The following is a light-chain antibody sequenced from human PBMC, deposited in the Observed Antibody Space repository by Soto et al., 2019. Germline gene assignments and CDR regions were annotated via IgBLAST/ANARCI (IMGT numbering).Light chain of an antibody. CDR1: QAIGND. CDR2: AAS. V-gene: IGKV1-6*01. Sequence: AIQMTQSPSSLSASVGDRVTITCRASQAIGNDLGWYQQIPGKAPKLLIYAASRLHSGVPSKFSGSGSGSDFTLTIRSLQPEDFATYYCLQNYRSPWTFGLGTKVELK. J-gene: IGKJ1*01. CDR3: LQNYRSPWT.